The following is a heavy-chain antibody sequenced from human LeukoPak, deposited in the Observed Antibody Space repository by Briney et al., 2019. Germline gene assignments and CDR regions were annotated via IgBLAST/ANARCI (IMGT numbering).Heavy chain of an antibody. J-gene: IGHJ4*02. V-gene: IGHV3-33*01. CDR2: IWYDGSNY. CDR1: GFTFGTYV. Sequence: PGGSLRLSCAASGFTFGTYVMHWVRQAPGKGLEWVAVIWYDGSNYYYADSVKGRFTISRDNSKHTLYLQMNSLRAEDTALYYCARDQGRFSIDYWGQGTLVTVSS. CDR3: ARDQGRFSIDY. D-gene: IGHD3-16*01.